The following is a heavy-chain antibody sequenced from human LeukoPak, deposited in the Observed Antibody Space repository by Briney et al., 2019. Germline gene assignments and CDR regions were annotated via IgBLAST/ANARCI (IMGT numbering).Heavy chain of an antibody. CDR3: ARVSSSSWPYDY. V-gene: IGHV3-74*01. CDR1: GFTFSSYW. Sequence: GGSLRLSCAASGFTFSSYWMHWVRQAPGKGLVWVSRINSDGSSTSYADSVKGRFTISRDNAKNTLYLQMNSLRAEDTAVYYCARVSSSSWPYDYWGQGTLVTVSS. CDR2: INSDGSST. D-gene: IGHD6-13*01. J-gene: IGHJ4*02.